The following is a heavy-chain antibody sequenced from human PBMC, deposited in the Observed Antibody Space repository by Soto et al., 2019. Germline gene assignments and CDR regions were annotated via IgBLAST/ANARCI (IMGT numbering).Heavy chain of an antibody. V-gene: IGHV4-4*07. J-gene: IGHJ5*02. CDR1: GASISGFY. D-gene: IGHD1-1*01. CDR3: VRDGTKTLRDWFDP. CDR2: IYATGTT. Sequence: SETLSLTCTVSGASISGFYWSWIRKPAGKGPEWIGRIYATGTTDYNPSLKSRVMMSVDTSKKQFSLKLRSVTAADTAVYYCVRDGTKTLRDWFDPWGQGISVTVSS.